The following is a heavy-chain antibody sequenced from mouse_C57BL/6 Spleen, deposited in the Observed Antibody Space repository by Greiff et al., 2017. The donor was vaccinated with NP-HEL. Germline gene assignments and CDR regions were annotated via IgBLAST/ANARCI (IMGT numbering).Heavy chain of an antibody. CDR1: GYAFSSYW. D-gene: IGHD1-1*01. CDR3: ARNYYGSSYAMDY. V-gene: IGHV1-80*01. Sequence: QVQLQQSGAELVKPGASVKISCKASGYAFSSYWMNWVKQRPGKGLEWIGQIYPGDGDTNYNGQFKGKATPPAAKSSSTAYMQLSSLTSEDSAVYFGARNYYGSSYAMDYWGQGTSVTVSS. CDR2: IYPGDGDT. J-gene: IGHJ4*01.